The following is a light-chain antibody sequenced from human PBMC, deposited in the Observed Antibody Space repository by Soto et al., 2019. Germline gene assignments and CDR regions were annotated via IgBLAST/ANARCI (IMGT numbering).Light chain of an antibody. Sequence: DIQMTQSPSTLSASVGDRVTITCRASQSISSWLAWYQQKPGKAPKLLIYDASSLQSGVPSRFSGSASGTEFTLTISSLQPYDFATYYCQQSYSTLWTFGQGTKVDIK. CDR1: QSISSW. CDR3: QQSYSTLWT. CDR2: DAS. V-gene: IGKV1-5*01. J-gene: IGKJ1*01.